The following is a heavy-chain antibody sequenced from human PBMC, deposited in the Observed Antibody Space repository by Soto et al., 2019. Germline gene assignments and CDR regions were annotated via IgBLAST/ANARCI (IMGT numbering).Heavy chain of an antibody. J-gene: IGHJ5*02. CDR3: ARDRGPSSGYYPYWFDP. V-gene: IGHV1-69*11. CDR1: GCTFTTYA. D-gene: IGHD3-22*01. Sequence: ASVKVSCKASGCTFTTYAVGWLRQAPGQGFEWIVKISATIGTINYEQKVQGRVTITADASTSTAYMEVSSLRSEDTAVYYCARDRGPSSGYYPYWFDPWGQGTLVTVS. CDR2: ISATIGTI.